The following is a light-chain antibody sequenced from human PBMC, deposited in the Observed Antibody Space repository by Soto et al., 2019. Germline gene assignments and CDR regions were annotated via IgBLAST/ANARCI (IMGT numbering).Light chain of an antibody. CDR1: RSNIGNNA. V-gene: IGLV1-44*01. CDR2: NNN. CDR3: ATWDDSLNARGV. J-gene: IGLJ3*02. Sequence: QSVRTQPPSASWTPGQRVTISCSGSRSNIGNNAVSWYQQFPGTAPKLLIYNNNQRPSGVPDRFSGSKSGTSASLAISGLQSEDEADHYCATWDDSLNARGVFGGGTKLTFL.